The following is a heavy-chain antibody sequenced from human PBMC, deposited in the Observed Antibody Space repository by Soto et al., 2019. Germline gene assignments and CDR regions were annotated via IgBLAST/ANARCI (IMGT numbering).Heavy chain of an antibody. CDR1: GFTFTSYA. J-gene: IGHJ4*02. CDR3: VKERYGDY. Sequence: PGGSLRLSCSVFGFTFTSYAMHWVRQAPGKGLEYIASISSEGATTYYADSVKGRFIISRDNSKNTLYLQMSSLRAEDTAVYYCVKERYGDYWRQGRLVSVSS. V-gene: IGHV3-64D*06. D-gene: IGHD4-17*01. CDR2: ISSEGATT.